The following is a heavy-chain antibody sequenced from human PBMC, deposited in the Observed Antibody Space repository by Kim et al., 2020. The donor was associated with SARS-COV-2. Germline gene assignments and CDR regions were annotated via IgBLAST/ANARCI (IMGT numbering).Heavy chain of an antibody. J-gene: IGHJ6*02. CDR1: GFTFSSYA. D-gene: IGHD6-13*01. V-gene: IGHV3-23*01. CDR3: AKEGRKAAGTYYYYYGMDV. Sequence: GGSLRLSCAASGFTFSSYAMSWVRQAPGKGLEWVSAISGSGGSTYYADSVKGRFTISRDNSKNTLYLQMNSLRAEDTAVYYCAKEGRKAAGTYYYYYGMDVWGQGTTVTVSS. CDR2: ISGSGGST.